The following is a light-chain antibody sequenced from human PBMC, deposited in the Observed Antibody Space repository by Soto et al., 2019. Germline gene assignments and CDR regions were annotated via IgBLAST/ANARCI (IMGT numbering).Light chain of an antibody. CDR1: QRISRH. J-gene: IGKJ2*01. CDR2: AAS. V-gene: IGKV1-39*01. CDR3: QQSNNTPYT. Sequence: DIQMTQSPSSLSASVGDRVTITCRASQRISRHLNWYQQKPGKAPNLLIYAASTLQSGVPSRFSGSGSGTDFTLSISSLQPEDFATYCCQQSNNTPYTFGQGTKVDIK.